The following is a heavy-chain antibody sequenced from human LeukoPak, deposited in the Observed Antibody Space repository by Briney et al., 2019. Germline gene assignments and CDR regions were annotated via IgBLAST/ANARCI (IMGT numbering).Heavy chain of an antibody. CDR1: GYTFTGYY. J-gene: IGHJ5*02. D-gene: IGHD6-6*01. Sequence: ASVKVSYKASGYTFTGYYMHWVRQAPGQGLEWMGWINPNSGGTNYAKKFQGRVIMTRDTSISTAYMELSRLRSDDKAGYYCARERSIAARGRTGFDPWGQGTLVTVSS. CDR3: ARERSIAARGRTGFDP. V-gene: IGHV1-2*02. CDR2: INPNSGGT.